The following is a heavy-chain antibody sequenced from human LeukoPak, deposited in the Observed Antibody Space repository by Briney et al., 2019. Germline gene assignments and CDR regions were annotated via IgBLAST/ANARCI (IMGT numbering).Heavy chain of an antibody. CDR2: IYYSGST. CDR3: ARALQDIVVVPAAAFDY. D-gene: IGHD2-2*01. V-gene: IGHV4-39*01. CDR1: GGSISSSSYY. J-gene: IGHJ4*02. Sequence: SETLSLTXTVSGGSISSSSYYWGWIRQPPGKGLEGIGSIYYSGSTYYNPSLKSRVTISVDTSKNQFSLKLSSVTAADTAVYYCARALQDIVVVPAAAFDYWGQGTLVTVSS.